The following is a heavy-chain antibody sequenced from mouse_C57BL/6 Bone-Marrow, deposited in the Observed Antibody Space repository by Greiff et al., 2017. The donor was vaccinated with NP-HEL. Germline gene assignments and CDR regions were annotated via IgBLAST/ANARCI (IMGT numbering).Heavy chain of an antibody. Sequence: EVQVVESGGGLVKPGGSLKLSCAASGFTFSSYAMSWVRQTPEKRLEWVATISDGGSYTYYPDNVKGRFTISRDNAKNNLYLQMSHLKSEDTAMYYCARVGWAWFAYWGQGTLVTVSA. D-gene: IGHD1-1*02. CDR2: ISDGGSYT. J-gene: IGHJ3*01. CDR1: GFTFSSYA. CDR3: ARVGWAWFAY. V-gene: IGHV5-4*01.